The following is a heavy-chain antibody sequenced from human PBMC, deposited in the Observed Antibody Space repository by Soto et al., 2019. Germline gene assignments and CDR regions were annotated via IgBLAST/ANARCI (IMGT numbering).Heavy chain of an antibody. Sequence: GESMEISCNGAGYSFTSYWICWVRQMPWKVLEWMGIIYPGDSDTRYSPSFQGQVTISADKSISTAYLQWSSLKASDTAMYYCARVLVAICGRTRYYYGMDVWGQGTTVTVSS. CDR1: GYSFTSYW. CDR2: IYPGDSDT. CDR3: ARVLVAICGRTRYYYGMDV. V-gene: IGHV5-51*01. D-gene: IGHD3-3*01. J-gene: IGHJ6*02.